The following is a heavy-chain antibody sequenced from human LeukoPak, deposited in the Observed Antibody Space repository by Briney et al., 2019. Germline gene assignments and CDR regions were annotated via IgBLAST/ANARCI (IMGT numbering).Heavy chain of an antibody. CDR2: INPNSGNT. CDR3: ARDLWYGSGSLGY. Sequence: ASVKVSCKASGYTFTGYYMHWVRQAPGQGLERMGRINPNSGNTNFAQKFQGRVTMTRDTAISTAYMELSRLKSDDTAVYYCARDLWYGSGSLGYWGQGTLVTVSS. V-gene: IGHV1-2*02. D-gene: IGHD3-10*01. J-gene: IGHJ4*02. CDR1: GYTFTGYY.